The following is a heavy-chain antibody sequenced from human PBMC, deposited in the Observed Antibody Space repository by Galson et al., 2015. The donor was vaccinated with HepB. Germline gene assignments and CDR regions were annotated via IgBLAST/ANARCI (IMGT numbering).Heavy chain of an antibody. Sequence: SVKVSCKASGYTFTSYDINWVRQATGQGLEWMGWMNPNSGNTGYAQKFQGRVTMTRNTSISTAYMELSSLRSEDTAVYYCAWADSSGYALRFDYWGQGTLVTVSS. CDR3: AWADSSGYALRFDY. CDR2: MNPNSGNT. D-gene: IGHD3-22*01. V-gene: IGHV1-8*01. J-gene: IGHJ4*02. CDR1: GYTFTSYD.